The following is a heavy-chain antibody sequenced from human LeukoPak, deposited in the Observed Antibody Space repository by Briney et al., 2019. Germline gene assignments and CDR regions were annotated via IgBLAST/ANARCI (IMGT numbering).Heavy chain of an antibody. J-gene: IGHJ4*02. CDR2: IKSKTDGGTT. D-gene: IGHD2-2*02. CDR1: GFTFSNAW. Sequence: GGSLRLSCAASGFTFSNAWMSWVRQAPGKGLEWVGRIKSKTDGGTTDYAAPVKGRFTISRDDSKNTLYLQMNSLKTEDTAVYYCTTASHYCSSTSCYRRSDYWGQGTLVTVSS. CDR3: TTASHYCSSTSCYRRSDY. V-gene: IGHV3-15*01.